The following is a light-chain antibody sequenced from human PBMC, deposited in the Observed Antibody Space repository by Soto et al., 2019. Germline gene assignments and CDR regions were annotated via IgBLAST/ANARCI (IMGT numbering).Light chain of an antibody. V-gene: IGKV3-20*01. CDR2: GAS. CDR1: QDISSSY. CDR3: QRYGASPHWT. Sequence: EIVLTQSPGTLSLSPGERATLSCRASQDISSSYLAWYQQKLREAARLLIYGASSRATGIPDRFSGSGYGTDFTLPISRLEPEDFAVNYCQRYGASPHWTFGQGTKVEIK. J-gene: IGKJ1*01.